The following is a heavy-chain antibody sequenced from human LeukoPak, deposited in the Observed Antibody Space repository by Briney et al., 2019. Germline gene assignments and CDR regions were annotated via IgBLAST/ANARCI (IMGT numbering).Heavy chain of an antibody. V-gene: IGHV4-4*02. CDR1: GGSISGSHW. Sequence: SETLSLTCAVSGGSISGSHWWSWVRQPPGKGLEWIGEIYYSGSTNYKPSLKSRVTISVDKSNNQFSLKLTSVTAADTAVYYCARDLGAAGTAFDYWGQGTLVTVSS. D-gene: IGHD6-13*01. CDR2: IYYSGST. CDR3: ARDLGAAGTAFDY. J-gene: IGHJ4*02.